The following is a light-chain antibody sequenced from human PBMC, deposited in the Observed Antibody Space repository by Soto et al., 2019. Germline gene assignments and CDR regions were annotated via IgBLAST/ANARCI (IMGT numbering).Light chain of an antibody. CDR3: CSYAGSSTLI. CDR1: TSDVGSYNL. J-gene: IGLJ2*01. CDR2: EVN. Sequence: QSALTQPASVSGSPGQSITISCTGTTSDVGSYNLVSWYQQHPDKAPKLFIFEVNKRPPGVANRFSGSKSGNTASLTISGLQAEDEAYYYCCSYAGSSTLIFGGGTKVTVL. V-gene: IGLV2-23*02.